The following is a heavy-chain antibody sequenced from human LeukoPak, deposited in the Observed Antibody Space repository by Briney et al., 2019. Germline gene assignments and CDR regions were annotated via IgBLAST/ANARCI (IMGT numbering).Heavy chain of an antibody. V-gene: IGHV1-2*02. D-gene: IGHD4-17*01. Sequence: ASVKVSCKASGYTFTGYYMHWVRQAPGQGLEWMGWINPNSGGTNYAQKFQGRVTMTRDTSISTAYMELSRLGSDDTAVYYCARDNDYEGVVSRGSQNKGDYWGQGTLVTVSS. CDR3: ARDNDYEGVVSRGSQNKGDY. CDR1: GYTFTGYY. CDR2: INPNSGGT. J-gene: IGHJ4*02.